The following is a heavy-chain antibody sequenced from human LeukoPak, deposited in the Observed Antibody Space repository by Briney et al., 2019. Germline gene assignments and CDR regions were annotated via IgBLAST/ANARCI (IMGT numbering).Heavy chain of an antibody. Sequence: GGSLRLSCAASGFTFSDYYMSWIRQAPGKGLEWVSYISSSGSTIYYADSVKGRFTISRDNAKNSLYLQMNSLRAEDTAVYYCAKHTNYYDSGGSPLSYYYYGMDVWGQGTTVTVSS. J-gene: IGHJ6*02. D-gene: IGHD3-22*01. CDR2: ISSSGSTI. V-gene: IGHV3-11*01. CDR3: AKHTNYYDSGGSPLSYYYYGMDV. CDR1: GFTFSDYY.